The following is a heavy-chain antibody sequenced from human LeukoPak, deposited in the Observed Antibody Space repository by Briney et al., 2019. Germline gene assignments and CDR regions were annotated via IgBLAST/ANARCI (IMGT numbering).Heavy chain of an antibody. CDR3: ATYNWEYEADY. CDR2: MRSSGSTI. V-gene: IGHV3-11*04. J-gene: IGHJ4*02. Sequence: PGGSLRLSCAASGFTFSDYYMNWIRQAPGKGLEWIASMRSSGSTIKYADSVKGRFTISRDNAKNSLFLQMSSLRDEDTAVYYCATYNWEYEADYWGQGTLVTVSS. D-gene: IGHD1-20*01. CDR1: GFTFSDYY.